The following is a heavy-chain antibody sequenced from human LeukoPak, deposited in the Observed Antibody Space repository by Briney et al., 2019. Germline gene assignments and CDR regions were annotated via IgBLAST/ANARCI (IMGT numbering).Heavy chain of an antibody. J-gene: IGHJ4*02. D-gene: IGHD4-23*01. CDR1: GFSLSTNGVG. Sequence: SGPTLVIPTQTLTLTCTFSGFSLSTNGVGVGWIRQPPGKALEWLALIYWNDDKRYRPSLKSRLSITKDTSKNQVVLTMTKMDPVDTATYYCALGSTVITSWDYWGQGTLVTVSS. CDR2: IYWNDDK. V-gene: IGHV2-5*01. CDR3: ALGSTVITSWDY.